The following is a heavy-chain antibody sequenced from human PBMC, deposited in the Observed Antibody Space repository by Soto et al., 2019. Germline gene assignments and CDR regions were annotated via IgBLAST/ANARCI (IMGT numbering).Heavy chain of an antibody. V-gene: IGHV3-30-3*01. CDR2: ISSDGSNK. Sequence: QVQLVESGGGVVQPGRSLRLSCAASGFTFSSYAMHWVRQAPGKGLEWVAFISSDGSNKSYADSVKGRFTISRDNSKNTLYLQMNSLRAEDTAVYYCARGDDILAGYGEVDYWGQGTLVTVSS. D-gene: IGHD3-9*01. J-gene: IGHJ4*02. CDR3: ARGDDILAGYGEVDY. CDR1: GFTFSSYA.